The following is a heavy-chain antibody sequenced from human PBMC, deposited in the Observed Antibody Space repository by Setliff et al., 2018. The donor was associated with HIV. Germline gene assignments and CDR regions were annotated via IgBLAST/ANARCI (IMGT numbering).Heavy chain of an antibody. D-gene: IGHD6-13*01. V-gene: IGHV4-39*07. Sequence: ASETLSLTCTVSGGSISSSSYYWGWIRQPPGKGLEWIGSIYYSGSTYYNPSLKSRVTISVDTSKNRFSLKLSSVTAADTAVYYCARDQAAAGSLDWYFDLWGRGTLVTVSS. J-gene: IGHJ2*01. CDR1: GGSISSSSYY. CDR2: IYYSGST. CDR3: ARDQAAAGSLDWYFDL.